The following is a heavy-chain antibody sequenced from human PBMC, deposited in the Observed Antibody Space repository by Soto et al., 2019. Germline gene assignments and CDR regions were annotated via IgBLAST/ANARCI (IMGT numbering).Heavy chain of an antibody. J-gene: IGHJ4*02. V-gene: IGHV1-46*01. CDR2: INPSCGST. D-gene: IGHD6-13*01. CDR1: GYTFTSYY. CDR3: ARVSRSLYGVDN. Sequence: ASVKVSCKASGYTFTSYYMHWVRQAPVRVLELRVIINPSCGSTSYGQKFQGRVTITVDTSTITFDMELSIVRSEDTAVCYCARVSRSLYGVDNWGQGTLVTVSS.